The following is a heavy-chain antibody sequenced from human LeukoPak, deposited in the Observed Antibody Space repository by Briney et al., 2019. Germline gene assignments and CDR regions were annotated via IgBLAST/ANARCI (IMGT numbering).Heavy chain of an antibody. J-gene: IGHJ4*02. CDR3: ARAVADHFDY. Sequence: PSETLSLTCTVSGGSISSYYWSWIRQPPGKGLEWIGYIYYSGSTNYNPSLKSRVTISVDTSKNQFSLKLSSVTAADTAVYYCARAVADHFDYWGQGTLVTVSS. CDR2: IYYSGST. D-gene: IGHD6-19*01. V-gene: IGHV4-59*08. CDR1: GGSISSYY.